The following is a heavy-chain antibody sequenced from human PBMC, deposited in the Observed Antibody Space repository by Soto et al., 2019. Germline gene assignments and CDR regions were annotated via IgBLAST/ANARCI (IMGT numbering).Heavy chain of an antibody. Sequence: QVQLVESGGGVVQPGRSLRLSCAASGFTFSSYGMHWVRQAPGKGLEWVSVISYDGSNKYYADSVKGRFNISRDNSKNTLYLQMNSLRAEDTAVYYCAKAVEYDSSGYYYPSFDYWGQGTLVTVSS. CDR3: AKAVEYDSSGYYYPSFDY. J-gene: IGHJ4*02. V-gene: IGHV3-30*18. CDR2: ISYDGSNK. D-gene: IGHD3-22*01. CDR1: GFTFSSYG.